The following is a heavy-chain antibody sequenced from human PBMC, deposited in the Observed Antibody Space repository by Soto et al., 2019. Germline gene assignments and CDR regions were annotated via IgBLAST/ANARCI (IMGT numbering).Heavy chain of an antibody. J-gene: IGHJ6*03. D-gene: IGHD7-27*01. CDR3: GRDLSWGSNWYYYMDV. V-gene: IGHV3-48*01. CDR2: ISSSSSVI. CDR1: GFILSDCA. Sequence: EVQLVESVGGLVQPGGSLRLSCATSGFILSDCAMNWVRQAPGKGLEWVSYISSSSSVIDYADSVKGRFTVSSDNARNSLYLQMNSLRAEDTAVYYCGRDLSWGSNWYYYMDVWGKGTTVTVSS.